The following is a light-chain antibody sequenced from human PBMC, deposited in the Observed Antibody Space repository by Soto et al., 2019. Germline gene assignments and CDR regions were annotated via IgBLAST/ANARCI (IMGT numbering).Light chain of an antibody. CDR2: DVS. CDR1: SSDVGGYNY. V-gene: IGLV2-14*03. Sequence: QSALTQPASVSGSPGQSITISCTGTSSDVGGYNYVSWYQQHPGKAPKLMIYDVSSRPSGVSNRFSGSKSANTASLTISGLQAEDEADYYCSSYTTSSTWVFGGGTKLTVL. J-gene: IGLJ3*02. CDR3: SSYTTSSTWV.